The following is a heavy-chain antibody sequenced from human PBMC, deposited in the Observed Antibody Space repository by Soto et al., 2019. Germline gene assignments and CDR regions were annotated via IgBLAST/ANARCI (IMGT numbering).Heavy chain of an antibody. CDR2: INPNSGGT. J-gene: IGHJ4*02. D-gene: IGHD5-12*01. Sequence: QVQLVQSGAEVKKPGASVKVSCKASGYTFTGYYMHWVRQAPGQGLEWMGWINPNSGGTNYAQKFQGRVTMTRDTSISTAYMELSRLRSDDTAVYYCARDPVSGWLQFEIYYFDYWGQGTLVTVSS. CDR1: GYTFTGYY. CDR3: ARDPVSGWLQFEIYYFDY. V-gene: IGHV1-2*02.